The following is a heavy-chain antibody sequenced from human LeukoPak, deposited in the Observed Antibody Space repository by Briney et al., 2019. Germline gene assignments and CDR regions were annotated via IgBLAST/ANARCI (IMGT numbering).Heavy chain of an antibody. D-gene: IGHD2-8*01. CDR3: ARGYCTNGVCYTLNY. J-gene: IGHJ4*02. CDR1: GYTFTSYG. Sequence: EASVKVSCKASGYTFTSYGISWVRQAPGQGLEWMGWTSAYNGNTNYAQKLQGRVTMTTDTSTSTAYMELRSLRSDDTAVYYCARGYCTNGVCYTLNYWGQGTLVTVSS. CDR2: TSAYNGNT. V-gene: IGHV1-18*01.